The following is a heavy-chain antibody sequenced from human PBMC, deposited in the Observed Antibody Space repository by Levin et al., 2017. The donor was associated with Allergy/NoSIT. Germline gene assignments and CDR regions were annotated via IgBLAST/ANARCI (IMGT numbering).Heavy chain of an antibody. J-gene: IGHJ2*01. CDR3: ARVNGGNSGPYFDL. CDR1: GGSISSYY. CDR2: IYYSGST. Sequence: SETLSLTCTVSGGSISSYYWSWIRQPPGKGLEWIGYIYYSGSTNYNPSLKSRVTISLDTSKNQFSLKVTSVTAADPAVYSCARVNGGNSGPYFDLWGRGTLVSVSS. D-gene: IGHD4-23*01. V-gene: IGHV4-59*01.